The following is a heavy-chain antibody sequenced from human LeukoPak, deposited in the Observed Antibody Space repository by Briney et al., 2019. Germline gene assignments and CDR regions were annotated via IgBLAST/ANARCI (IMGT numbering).Heavy chain of an antibody. CDR3: ARDTRWDYVWGSYRYPLALDY. V-gene: IGHV3-30*03. D-gene: IGHD3-16*02. CDR1: GFTFSSYG. Sequence: GGSLRLSCAASGFTFSSYGMHWVRQAPGKGLEWVAVISYDGSNKYYADSVKGRFTISRDNSKNTLYLQMNSLRAEDTAVYYCARDTRWDYVWGSYRYPLALDYWGQGTLVTVSS. CDR2: ISYDGSNK. J-gene: IGHJ4*02.